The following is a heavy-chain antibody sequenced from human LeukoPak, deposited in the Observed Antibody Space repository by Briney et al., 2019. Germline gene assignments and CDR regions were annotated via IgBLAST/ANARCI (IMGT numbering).Heavy chain of an antibody. CDR3: ARAGCSSTSCYENWFDP. Sequence: PSETLSLTCTVSGGSISSSSYYWGWIRQPPGKGLEWIGSIYYSGSTYYNPSLKSRVTISVDTSKNQFSLKLSSVTAADTAVYYCARAGCSSTSCYENWFDPWGQGTLVTVSS. CDR2: IYYSGST. CDR1: GGSISSSSYY. V-gene: IGHV4-39*01. D-gene: IGHD2-2*01. J-gene: IGHJ5*02.